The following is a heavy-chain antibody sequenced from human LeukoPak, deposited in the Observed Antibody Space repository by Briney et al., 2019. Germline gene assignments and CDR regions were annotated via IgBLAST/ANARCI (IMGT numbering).Heavy chain of an antibody. CDR3: ARHAYGDSRGIYYYIDV. CDR2: FYYSGNT. J-gene: IGHJ6*03. Sequence: SETLSLTCSVSGGSVRSKSDYWGWVRQPPGKGLEWIGSFYYSGNTYHNPSLKSRVTIFLDTSNNEFSLRVNSVTAAETASYFCARHAYGDSRGIYYYIDVWGKGTTVIVS. CDR1: GGSVRSKSDY. D-gene: IGHD1-14*01. V-gene: IGHV4-39*01.